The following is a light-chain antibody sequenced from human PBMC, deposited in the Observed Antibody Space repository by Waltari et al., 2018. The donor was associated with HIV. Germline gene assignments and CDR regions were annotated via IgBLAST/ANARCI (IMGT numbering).Light chain of an antibody. J-gene: IGLJ3*02. V-gene: IGLV2-14*03. CDR1: SSDVGGYNY. CDR2: DVI. Sequence: QSALTQPASVSGSPGQSITISCTGTSSDVGGYNYVSWYQQHPGKAPKLMIYDVINRPSRVSNSGAGSRSGNTASLTISGLQAEDEADYDCSSYTSSSTLEVFGGGTKLTVL. CDR3: SSYTSSSTLEV.